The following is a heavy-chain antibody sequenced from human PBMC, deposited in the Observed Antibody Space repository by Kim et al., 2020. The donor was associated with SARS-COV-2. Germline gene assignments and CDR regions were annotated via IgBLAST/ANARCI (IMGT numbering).Heavy chain of an antibody. CDR3: AMAANGFYMDV. Sequence: TYYQDSGKSRCTISRDNSKNTLYLRMNSLSAEDTAVYYCAMAANGFYMDVWGKGTTVTVSS. D-gene: IGHD2-15*01. CDR2: T. V-gene: IGHV3-53*01. J-gene: IGHJ6*03.